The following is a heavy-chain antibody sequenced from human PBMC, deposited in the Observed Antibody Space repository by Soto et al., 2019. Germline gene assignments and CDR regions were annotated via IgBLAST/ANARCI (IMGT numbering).Heavy chain of an antibody. V-gene: IGHV2-70*04. D-gene: IGHD2-21*01. CDR3: ARISPIGILDY. J-gene: IGHJ4*02. CDR1: GFSLNTGAMR. Sequence: SGPTLVNPKQTLTLTCTFSGFSLNTGAMRMSWIRQPPVKALEWLARIDYDNDKFYTKSLKTRLTISKDTSKDQVVLTMSDMDPVDTATYFCARISPIGILDYWGPGILVTVSS. CDR2: IDYDNDK.